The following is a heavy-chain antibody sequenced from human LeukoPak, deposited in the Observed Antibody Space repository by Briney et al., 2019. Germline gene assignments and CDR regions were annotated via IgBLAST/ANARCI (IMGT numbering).Heavy chain of an antibody. Sequence: GGSLRLSCAASGFTFDDYAMHWVRQAPGKGLEWVSGISWNSGSIVYADSVKGRFTISRDNAKNSLYLQMNSLRAEDTAVYYCARVGVLRYFDWLTSYFDYWGQGTLVTVSS. D-gene: IGHD3-9*01. CDR3: ARVGVLRYFDWLTSYFDY. V-gene: IGHV3-9*01. J-gene: IGHJ4*02. CDR1: GFTFDDYA. CDR2: ISWNSGSI.